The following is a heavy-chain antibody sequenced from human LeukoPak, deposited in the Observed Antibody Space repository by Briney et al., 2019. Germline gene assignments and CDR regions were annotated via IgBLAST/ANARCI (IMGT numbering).Heavy chain of an antibody. D-gene: IGHD3-22*01. J-gene: IGHJ4*02. CDR1: GFSFSGYW. V-gene: IGHV3-7*01. CDR3: ACPGGIVVITPYDY. CDR2: IEYGGSRK. Sequence: GGSLRLSCAASGFSFSGYWMTWVRQAPGQGLEWVANIEYGGSRKYYVDSVKGRFTISADNAKNSLYLQMNSLRAEDTAVYYCACPGGIVVITPYDYWGQGTLVTVSS.